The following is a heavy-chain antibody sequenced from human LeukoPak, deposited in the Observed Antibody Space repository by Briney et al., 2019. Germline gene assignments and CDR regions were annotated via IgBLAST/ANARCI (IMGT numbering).Heavy chain of an antibody. Sequence: SETLSLTCTVSGGSISSTSYSWGWIRQPPGKGLEWIGNIYHSGSTFYNPSLKSRVTMSVDTSKNQFSLKLSSVTAADTAVYYCARDCGDYDFEYWGQGTLVTVSS. CDR1: GGSISSTSYS. CDR3: ARDCGDYDFEY. CDR2: IYHSGST. V-gene: IGHV4-39*07. D-gene: IGHD4-17*01. J-gene: IGHJ4*02.